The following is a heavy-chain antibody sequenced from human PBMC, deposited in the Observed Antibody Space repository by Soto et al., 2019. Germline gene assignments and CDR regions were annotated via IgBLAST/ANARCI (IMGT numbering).Heavy chain of an antibody. Sequence: TLSLTCTVSGVSVSSGSYYWSWIRQPPGKGLEWIGYIYYSGSANYNPSLKSRVTISVDTSKNQFSLKLSSVTAADTAVYYCARDRNVSIAAGGGWFDPWGQGTLVTVSS. V-gene: IGHV4-61*01. J-gene: IGHJ5*02. CDR1: GVSVSSGSYY. D-gene: IGHD6-13*01. CDR2: IYYSGSA. CDR3: ARDRNVSIAAGGGWFDP.